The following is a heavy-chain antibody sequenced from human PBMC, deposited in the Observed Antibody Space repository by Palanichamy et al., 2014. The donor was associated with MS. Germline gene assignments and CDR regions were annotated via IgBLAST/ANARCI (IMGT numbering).Heavy chain of an antibody. CDR2: INPDSGDT. Sequence: QVQLVQSGAEVKXPGGLSEGLLQDFWIHLHRLLYTLGATGPPGQGLEWMGRINPDSGDTNYPQKFQGRVTLTRDTSNSTAYMELSRLRSDDTAVYFCARVVTVLKYWGQGTLVTVSS. CDR1: IHLHRLL. CDR3: ARVVTVLKY. D-gene: IGHD2-21*02. V-gene: IGHV1-2*06. J-gene: IGHJ4*02.